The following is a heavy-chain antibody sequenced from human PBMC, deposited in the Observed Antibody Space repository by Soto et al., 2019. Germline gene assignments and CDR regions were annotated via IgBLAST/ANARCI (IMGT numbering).Heavy chain of an antibody. CDR1: GFTFSSYW. CDR3: AKDYYGVDV. J-gene: IGHJ6*02. CDR2: ISGSGSNT. V-gene: IGHV3-23*01. Sequence: GGSLRLSCAAAGFTFSSYWMHWVRQAPGKGLVWVSGISGSGSNTDYADSVKGRFTISRDNSKNTLYLQMNSLRAEDTAVYYCAKDYYGVDVWGQGTTVTVSS.